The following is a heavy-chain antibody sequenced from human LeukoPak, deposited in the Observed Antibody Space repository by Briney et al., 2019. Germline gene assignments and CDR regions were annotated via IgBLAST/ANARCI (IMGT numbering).Heavy chain of an antibody. CDR3: ARAGPYYYGSGSLGY. V-gene: IGHV1-3*01. CDR1: GYTFTSYA. CDR2: INAGNGNT. J-gene: IGHJ4*02. D-gene: IGHD3-10*01. Sequence: ASAKVSCKASGYTFTSYAMHWVRQAPGQRLEWMGWINAGNGNTKYSQKFQGRVTITRDTSASTAYMELSSLRSEDTAVYYCARAGPYYYGSGSLGYWGQGTLVTVSS.